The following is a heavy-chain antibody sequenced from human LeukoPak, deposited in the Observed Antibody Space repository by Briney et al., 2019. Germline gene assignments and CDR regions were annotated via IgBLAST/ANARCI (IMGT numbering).Heavy chain of an antibody. Sequence: AETLSLTCTVSGGSISSYYLSWIRQPPGKGLEWIGYIYTSGSTNYNPSLKSRVTISVDTSKSQFSLKLSSVTAADTAVYYCARSGYGYYFDSWGQGTLVTVSS. CDR2: IYTSGST. J-gene: IGHJ4*02. V-gene: IGHV4-4*09. D-gene: IGHD3-9*01. CDR3: ARSGYGYYFDS. CDR1: GGSISSYY.